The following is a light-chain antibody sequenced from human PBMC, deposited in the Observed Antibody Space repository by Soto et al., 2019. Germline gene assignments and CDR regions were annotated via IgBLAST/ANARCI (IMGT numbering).Light chain of an antibody. CDR2: DAS. CDR3: QQRSNWPPT. Sequence: EVLFAQSTATPPLSPGEKTTLSCRARQSVSSYLAWYQQKPGQAPRLLIYDASNRATGIPARFSGSGSGTDFTLTISSLEPEDFAVYYCQQRSNWPPTFGQGTRLEI. J-gene: IGKJ5*01. V-gene: IGKV3-11*01. CDR1: QSVSSY.